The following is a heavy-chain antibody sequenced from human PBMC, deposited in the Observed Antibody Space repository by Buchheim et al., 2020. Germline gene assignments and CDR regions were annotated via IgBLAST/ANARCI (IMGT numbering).Heavy chain of an antibody. CDR2: IIPNLGIA. D-gene: IGHD1-7*01. V-gene: IGHV1-69*04. J-gene: IGHJ4*02. CDR1: GGTFSSYA. Sequence: QVQLVQSGAEVKKPGSSVKVSCKASGGTFSSYAISWVRQAPGQGLEWMGRIIPNLGIANYAQKFQGRVTITADKSTSTAYMELSSLSAEDTAVYYCARDGGITGTPGSYYFDYWGQGTL. CDR3: ARDGGITGTPGSYYFDY.